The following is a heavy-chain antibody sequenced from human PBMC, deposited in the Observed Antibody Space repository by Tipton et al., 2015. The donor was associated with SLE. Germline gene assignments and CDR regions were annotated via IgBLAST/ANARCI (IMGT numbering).Heavy chain of an antibody. CDR2: VYSSGST. CDR1: GGFISTYF. CDR3: AREKSGHGYFDS. V-gene: IGHV4-59*01. D-gene: IGHD5-12*01. J-gene: IGHJ4*02. Sequence: TLSLTCTVSGGFISTYFWSWIRQSPGKGLEWIGNVYSSGSTNYNPSLMSRVTISVDTSNNAFSLKLTSVTAADTAVYYCAREKSGHGYFDSWGQGSLVTVSS.